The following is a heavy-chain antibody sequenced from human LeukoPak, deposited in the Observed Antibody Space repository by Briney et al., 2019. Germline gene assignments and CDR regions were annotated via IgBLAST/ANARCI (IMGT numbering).Heavy chain of an antibody. J-gene: IGHJ4*02. D-gene: IGHD5-24*01. CDR3: ARGTALMATFDY. Sequence: SETLSLTCTVSGGSISSYYWSWIRQPPGKGLEWIGYIYYSGSTNYNPSLKSRVTISVDTSKNQFSLKLSSVTAADTAVYYCARGTALMATFDYWGQGTLVTVSS. CDR2: IYYSGST. V-gene: IGHV4-59*01. CDR1: GGSISSYY.